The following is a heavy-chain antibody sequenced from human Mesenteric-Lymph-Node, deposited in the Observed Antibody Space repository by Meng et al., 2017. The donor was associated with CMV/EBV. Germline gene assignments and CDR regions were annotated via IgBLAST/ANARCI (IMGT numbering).Heavy chain of an antibody. CDR1: GGSISSHSNH. CDR2: IYYSGNT. J-gene: IGHJ5*02. Sequence: SETLSLTCTVSGGSISSHSNHWGWIRQPPGKGLEWIGRIYYSGNTDYNPSLESRVTMSIDTSKNQFSLNLNLVTAADTAVYYYARRVAYYYDSSGSSYNWFDPWGQGTQVTVSS. CDR3: ARRVAYYYDSSGSSYNWFDP. D-gene: IGHD3-22*01. V-gene: IGHV4-39*01.